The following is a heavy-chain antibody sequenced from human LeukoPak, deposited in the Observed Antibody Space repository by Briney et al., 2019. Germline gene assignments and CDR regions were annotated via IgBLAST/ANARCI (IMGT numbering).Heavy chain of an antibody. CDR2: IYYGGST. J-gene: IGHJ5*02. V-gene: IGHV4-30-4*08. CDR3: ARDRDNWFDP. D-gene: IGHD3-10*01. Sequence: SETLSLTCTVSGGSISSGDYYWSWIRQPPGKGLEWIGYIYYGGSTYYNPSLKSRVTISVDTSKNQFSLKLSSVTVADTAVYYCARDRDNWFDPWGQGTPVTVSS. CDR1: GGSISSGDYY.